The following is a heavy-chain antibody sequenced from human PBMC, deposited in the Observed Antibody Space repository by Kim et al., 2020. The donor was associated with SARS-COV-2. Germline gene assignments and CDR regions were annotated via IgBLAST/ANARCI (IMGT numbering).Heavy chain of an antibody. J-gene: IGHJ6*02. Sequence: SGKGRLTISRHNAKNSLYLQMNSLRAEDTAVYYCAREDIVVVPARYGMDVWGQGTTVTVSS. V-gene: IGHV3-21*01. CDR3: AREDIVVVPARYGMDV. D-gene: IGHD2-2*01.